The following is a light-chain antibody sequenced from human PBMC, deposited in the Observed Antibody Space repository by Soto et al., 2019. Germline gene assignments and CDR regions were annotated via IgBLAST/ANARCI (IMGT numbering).Light chain of an antibody. V-gene: IGLV2-14*01. CDR1: SSDVGGYNY. CDR3: SSYTTTYSVV. J-gene: IGLJ2*01. Sequence: QSALTQPASVSGSPGQSIAISCTGTSSDVGGYNYVSWYQQHPGKVPKLMISEVSKRPSGVSNRFSGSKSGNTASLTISGLQAEDEADYYCSSYTTTYSVVFGEGTKLTVL. CDR2: EVS.